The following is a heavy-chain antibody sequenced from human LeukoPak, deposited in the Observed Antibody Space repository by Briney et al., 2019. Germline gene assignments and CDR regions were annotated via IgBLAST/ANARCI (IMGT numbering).Heavy chain of an antibody. D-gene: IGHD2-2*01. Sequence: SETLSLTCAVYGGSFSGYYWSWIRQPPGKGLEWIGEINHSGSTNYNPSLKSRVTISVDTSKNQFSLKLSSVTAADTAVYYCARRGYCSSTSCKPFDYWGQGTLVTVSS. CDR1: GGSFSGYY. J-gene: IGHJ4*02. V-gene: IGHV4-34*01. CDR2: INHSGST. CDR3: ARRGYCSSTSCKPFDY.